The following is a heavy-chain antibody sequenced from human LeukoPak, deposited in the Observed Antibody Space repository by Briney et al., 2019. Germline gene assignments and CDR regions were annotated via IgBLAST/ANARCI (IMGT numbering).Heavy chain of an antibody. J-gene: IGHJ4*02. D-gene: IGHD3-10*01. Sequence: ASVKVSFKASGYTFTGYYMHWVRQAPGQGLEWMGWINPNSGGTNYAQKFQGRVTMTRDTSISTAYMELSRLRSDDTAVYYCAREWGYYGSGSYYDSDYWGQGTLVTVSS. CDR1: GYTFTGYY. V-gene: IGHV1-2*02. CDR2: INPNSGGT. CDR3: AREWGYYGSGSYYDSDY.